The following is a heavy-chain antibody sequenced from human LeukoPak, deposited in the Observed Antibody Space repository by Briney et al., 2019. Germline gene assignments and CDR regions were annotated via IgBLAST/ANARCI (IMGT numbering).Heavy chain of an antibody. CDR2: ISSSSSTI. Sequence: GGSLRLSCAASGFTFSSYSMNWVRQAPGKGLEWVSYISSSSSTIYYADSVKGRFTISRDNAKNSLYLQMNSLRDEDTAVYYCARERRGYCSSTSCLNWFDPRGQGTLVTVSS. D-gene: IGHD2-2*01. CDR1: GFTFSSYS. J-gene: IGHJ5*02. V-gene: IGHV3-48*02. CDR3: ARERRGYCSSTSCLNWFDP.